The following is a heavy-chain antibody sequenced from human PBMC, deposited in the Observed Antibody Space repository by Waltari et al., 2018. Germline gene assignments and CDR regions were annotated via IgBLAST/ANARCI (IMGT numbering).Heavy chain of an antibody. CDR1: GFSFSHYP. V-gene: IGHV3-23*01. Sequence: EVQLLESGGDLVQPGGSLRLSCAASGFSFSHYPMAWVRQAPGEGLEWVSTLTADGRSRNYADSVKGRFTISRDNSQNTLDLQMNTLRAEDTAVYFCAKADFGDPFWYFDLWGRGTLVTV. D-gene: IGHD4-17*01. CDR3: AKADFGDPFWYFDL. J-gene: IGHJ2*01. CDR2: LTADGRSR.